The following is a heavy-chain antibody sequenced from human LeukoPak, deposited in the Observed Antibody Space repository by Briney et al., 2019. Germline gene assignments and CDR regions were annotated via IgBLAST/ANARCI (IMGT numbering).Heavy chain of an antibody. V-gene: IGHV3-30*18. CDR1: GFTFSSYG. D-gene: IGHD3-10*01. J-gene: IGHJ4*02. CDR2: ISYDGSNK. Sequence: GGSLRLSCAASGFTFSSYGMHWVRQAPGKGLEWVAVISYDGSNKYYADSVKGRFTISRDNSKNTLYLQMNSLRAEDTAVYYCAKEGYYGSGSFPDYWGQGTLVTVSS. CDR3: AKEGYYGSGSFPDY.